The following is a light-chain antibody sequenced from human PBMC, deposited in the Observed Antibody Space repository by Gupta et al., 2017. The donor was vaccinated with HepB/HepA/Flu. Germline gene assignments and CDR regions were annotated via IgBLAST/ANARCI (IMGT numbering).Light chain of an antibody. V-gene: IGKV2-28*01. Sequence: DIVMTQSPLSLPVTPRQPASISCRSSQSLLQSNGYNYLDWYLQKPGQSPQLLIYLGSNRASGVPDRFSGSGSGTDFTLKISRVEAEDVGVYYCMQAVQIPPTFGPGTKVEIK. J-gene: IGKJ1*01. CDR3: MQAVQIPPT. CDR2: LGS. CDR1: QSLLQSNGYNY.